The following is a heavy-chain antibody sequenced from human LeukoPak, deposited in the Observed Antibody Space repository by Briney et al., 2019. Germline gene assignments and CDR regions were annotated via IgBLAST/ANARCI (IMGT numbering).Heavy chain of an antibody. V-gene: IGHV4-39*07. Sequence: SETLSLTCTVSGGSISSSSYYWGWIRQPPRKGLEWIGSIYYSGSPYYNPSLKSRVTISVDTSKSRFSLKLSSVTAADTAVYYCARDTSYYGSGSYSHAFDIWGQGTMVTVSS. D-gene: IGHD3-10*01. CDR1: GGSISSSSYY. J-gene: IGHJ3*02. CDR2: IYYSGSP. CDR3: ARDTSYYGSGSYSHAFDI.